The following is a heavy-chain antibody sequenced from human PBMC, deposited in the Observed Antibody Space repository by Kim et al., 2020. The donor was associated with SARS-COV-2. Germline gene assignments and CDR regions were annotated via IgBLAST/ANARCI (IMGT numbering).Heavy chain of an antibody. V-gene: IGHV1-3*04. D-gene: IGHD6-19*01. CDR1: GYTFINYV. J-gene: IGHJ4*02. Sequence: ASVKVSCKASGYTFINYVMHWVRQAPGQRLEWMGLISIGHDDTKYSQKFRGRVTITRDTTASTAYMELSSQRSEDTAVYYCARGSGWALDYWGQGTLVTV. CDR2: ISIGHDDT. CDR3: ARGSGWALDY.